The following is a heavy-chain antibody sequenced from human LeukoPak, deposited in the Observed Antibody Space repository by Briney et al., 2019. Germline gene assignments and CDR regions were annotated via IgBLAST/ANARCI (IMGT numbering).Heavy chain of an antibody. Sequence: GASVKVSCKASGGTFSSYAISWVRQAPGQGLEWMGGIIPIFGTANYAQKFQGRVTITTDESTSTAYMELSSLRSEDTAVYYCARVSAYCGGDCYYYFDYWGQGTLVTVSS. CDR2: IIPIFGTA. V-gene: IGHV1-69*05. CDR1: GGTFSSYA. D-gene: IGHD2-21*01. J-gene: IGHJ4*02. CDR3: ARVSAYCGGDCYYYFDY.